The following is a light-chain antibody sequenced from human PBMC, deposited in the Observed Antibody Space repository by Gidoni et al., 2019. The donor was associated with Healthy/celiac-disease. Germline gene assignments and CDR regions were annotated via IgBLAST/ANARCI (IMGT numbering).Light chain of an antibody. CDR2: GAS. V-gene: IGKV4-1*01. J-gene: IGKJ2*01. CDR3: QQYYSTLYT. CDR1: QSVLYSSNNKNY. Sequence: DIVMTQSPDSLAVSLGERATINCKSSQSVLYSSNNKNYLAWYQQKPGQPPKLIIYGASTRESGVPDRVSGSGSGTDFTLTISSLQAEDVAVYYCQQYYSTLYTFGQXTKLEIK.